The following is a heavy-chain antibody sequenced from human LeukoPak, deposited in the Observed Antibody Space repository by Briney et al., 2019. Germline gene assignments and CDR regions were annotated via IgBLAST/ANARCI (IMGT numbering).Heavy chain of an antibody. D-gene: IGHD6-19*01. J-gene: IGHJ4*02. CDR3: AKSLPGIAVAASFGY. Sequence: GGSLRLSCAASGLTFSSYAMSWVRHTPGKGLEWVSAISGSGGSTYYADSVKGRFTISRDNSKNTLYLQMNSLRAEDTAVYYCAKSLPGIAVAASFGYWGQGTLVTVSS. V-gene: IGHV3-23*01. CDR1: GLTFSSYA. CDR2: ISGSGGST.